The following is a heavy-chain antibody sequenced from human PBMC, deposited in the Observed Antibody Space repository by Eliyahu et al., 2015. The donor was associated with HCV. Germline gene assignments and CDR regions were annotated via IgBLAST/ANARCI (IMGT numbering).Heavy chain of an antibody. CDR1: GDSVRKYH. CDR3: ARDYTDYSGPDAFDV. Sequence: QVQLQESGPGLVKPSETLSLTCTVSGDSVRKYHWTWIRQPPGKGLEWIGYIDNSGTTNYDPSLKSRVTISADTSKNQFSLKLTSVTAADTAVYYCARDYTDYSGPDAFDVWGQGTLVTVSS. CDR2: IDNSGTT. J-gene: IGHJ3*01. V-gene: IGHV4-59*02. D-gene: IGHD3-10*01.